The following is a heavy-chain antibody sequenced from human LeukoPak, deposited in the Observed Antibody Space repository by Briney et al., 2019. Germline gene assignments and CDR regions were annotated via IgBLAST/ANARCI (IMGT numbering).Heavy chain of an antibody. Sequence: GGSLRLSCAASGFTFSSYAMSWVRQAPGKGLEWVSSISSSSTYIYYADSVKGRFTISRDNAMNSLYLQVNSLRAEDTAVYYCARVDYYDSSDGMDVWGQGTTVTVSS. CDR2: ISSSSTYI. D-gene: IGHD3-22*01. CDR1: GFTFSSYA. V-gene: IGHV3-21*01. J-gene: IGHJ6*02. CDR3: ARVDYYDSSDGMDV.